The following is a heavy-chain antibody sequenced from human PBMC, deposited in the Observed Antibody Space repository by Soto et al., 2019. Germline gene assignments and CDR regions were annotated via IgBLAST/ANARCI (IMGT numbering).Heavy chain of an antibody. D-gene: IGHD6-13*01. V-gene: IGHV4-59*01. CDR3: ARGSKIAAAGTDYYYGMDV. J-gene: IGHJ6*02. CDR1: GGSISSYY. CDR2: IYYSGST. Sequence: SETLSLTCTVSGGSISSYYWSWIRQPPGKGLEWIGYIYYSGSTNYNPSLKSRVTISVDTSKNQFSLKLSSVTAADTAVYYCARGSKIAAAGTDYYYGMDVWGQGTTVTVSS.